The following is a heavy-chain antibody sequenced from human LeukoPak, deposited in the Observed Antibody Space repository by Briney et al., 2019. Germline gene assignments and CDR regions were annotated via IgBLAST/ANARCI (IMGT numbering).Heavy chain of an antibody. CDR3: ARDQAGSGHYADY. D-gene: IGHD3-10*01. Sequence: GGSLRLSCAVSGFTFSSYDMSWVRQAPGKGLEWVSGISGSGGSTYYADSVKGRFTISRDNSKNTLYLQMNSLRAEDTAVYYCARDQAGSGHYADYWGQGTLVTVSS. V-gene: IGHV3-23*01. J-gene: IGHJ4*02. CDR2: ISGSGGST. CDR1: GFTFSSYD.